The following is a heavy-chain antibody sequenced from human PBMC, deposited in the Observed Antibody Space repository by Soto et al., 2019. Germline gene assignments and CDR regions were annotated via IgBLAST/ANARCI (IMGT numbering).Heavy chain of an antibody. V-gene: IGHV4-59*01. CDR1: GGSISSYY. CDR3: ARDCGRFLECYGMDV. Sequence: SSETLSLTCTVSGGSISSYYWSWIRQPPGKGLEWIGYIYYSGSTNYNPSLKSRVTISVDTSKNQFSLKLSSVTAADTAAYYCARDCGRFLECYGMDVWGQGTTVTVSS. CDR2: IYYSGST. D-gene: IGHD3-3*01. J-gene: IGHJ6*02.